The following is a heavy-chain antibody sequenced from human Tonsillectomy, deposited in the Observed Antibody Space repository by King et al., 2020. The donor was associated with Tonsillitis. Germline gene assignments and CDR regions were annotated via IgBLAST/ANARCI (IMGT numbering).Heavy chain of an antibody. V-gene: IGHV3-7*03. J-gene: IGHJ5*02. CDR1: GFTFRSYW. CDR3: ARGRGGGYQGRFDP. D-gene: IGHD3-10*01. Sequence: VQLVESGGGLVQPGGSLRLSCAASGFTFRSYWMTWVRQAPGKGLEWVARINEDGSEKDYVDSVKGRFTISKDNAKNSLFLQMNSLRAEDTAFYYCARGRGGGYQGRFDPWGQGALVTVSS. CDR2: INEDGSEK.